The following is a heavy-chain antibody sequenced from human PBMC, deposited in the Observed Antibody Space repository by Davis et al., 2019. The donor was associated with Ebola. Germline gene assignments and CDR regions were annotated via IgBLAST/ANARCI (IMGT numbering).Heavy chain of an antibody. CDR3: ARDDVPGLLDS. D-gene: IGHD3-10*02. CDR2: IFHSGTT. Sequence: SETLSLTCAVTGGSFRGNYWTWIRQPPGKGLEWIGSIFHSGTTYYNPSLQSRVTMSVDTSKNQFALTLTSRTVADSAVYYCARDDVPGLLDSWGLGARVIVSS. V-gene: IGHV4-34*12. CDR1: GGSFRGNY. J-gene: IGHJ4*02.